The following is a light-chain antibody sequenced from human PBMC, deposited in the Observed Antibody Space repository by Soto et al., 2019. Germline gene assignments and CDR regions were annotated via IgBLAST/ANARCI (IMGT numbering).Light chain of an antibody. Sequence: EIVMTQSPATLSVSPGERATLSFRASQSVSSNLAWYQQKPGQAPRLLIYGASTRATGIPARFSGSGSGTEFTLIISSLQSEDFAVYYCQQYNNCPPITFGQGTRLEIK. CDR3: QQYNNCPPIT. J-gene: IGKJ5*01. CDR2: GAS. V-gene: IGKV3D-15*01. CDR1: QSVSSN.